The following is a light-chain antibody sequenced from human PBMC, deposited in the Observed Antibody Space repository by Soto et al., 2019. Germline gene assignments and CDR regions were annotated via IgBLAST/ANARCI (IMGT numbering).Light chain of an antibody. V-gene: IGKV1-9*01. J-gene: IGKJ1*01. CDR2: AAS. CDR3: QQYYSYPRT. CDR1: QAISSH. Sequence: EIQLTQSPSFLSASGGGRVAITCPASQAISSHLAWYQQKPGKAPKLLIYAASTLQSGVPSRFSGSGSGTDFTLTISCLQSEDFATYYCQQYYSYPRTFGQGTKVDIK.